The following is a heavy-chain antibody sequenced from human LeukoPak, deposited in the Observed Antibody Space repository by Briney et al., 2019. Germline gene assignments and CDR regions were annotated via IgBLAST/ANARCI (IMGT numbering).Heavy chain of an antibody. CDR2: IIPIFGTT. J-gene: IGHJ4*02. V-gene: IGHV1-69*06. CDR3: ARVLAGDILTGDHLAFVY. CDR1: GGTFSSYA. D-gene: IGHD3-9*01. Sequence: SVKVSCKASGGTFSSYAISWVRQAPGQGLEWMGRIIPIFGTTNYAQKFQGRVTITADKSTSTAYLELSSLRSEDTAVYYCARVLAGDILTGDHLAFVYWGQGTLVTVSS.